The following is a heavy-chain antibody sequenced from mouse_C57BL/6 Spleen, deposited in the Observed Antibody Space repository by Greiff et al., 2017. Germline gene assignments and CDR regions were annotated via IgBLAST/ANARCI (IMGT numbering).Heavy chain of an antibody. Sequence: QVQLQQSGAELVKPGASVKISCKASGYAFSSYWMNWVKQRPGKGLEWIGQIYPGDGDTNYNGKFKGKATLTADKSSSTAYMQLSSLTSEDSAVYFCARKIGYYYSIQYYFDYRGHGTTLTVAS. V-gene: IGHV1-80*01. CDR2: IYPGDGDT. CDR1: GYAFSSYW. D-gene: IGHD2-5*01. J-gene: IGHJ2*01. CDR3: ARKIGYYYSIQYYFDY.